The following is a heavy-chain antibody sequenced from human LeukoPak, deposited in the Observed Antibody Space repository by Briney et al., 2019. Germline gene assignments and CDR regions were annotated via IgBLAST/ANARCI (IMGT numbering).Heavy chain of an antibody. J-gene: IGHJ4*02. V-gene: IGHV1-69*13. CDR3: ARGYSSSWYPLDY. CDR2: IIPIFGTA. Sequence: GASVKVSCKASGGTFSSYAISWVRQAPGQGLEWMGGIIPIFGTANYAQKFQGRVTITADESTSTAYMELSSLRSEDTAVYYYARGYSSSWYPLDYWGQGTLVTVSS. CDR1: GGTFSSYA. D-gene: IGHD6-13*01.